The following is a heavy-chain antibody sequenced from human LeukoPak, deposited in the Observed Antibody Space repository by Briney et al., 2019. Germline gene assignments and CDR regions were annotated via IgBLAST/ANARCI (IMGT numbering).Heavy chain of an antibody. Sequence: ASVKVSCKASGYTFTSYYMHWVRQAPGQGLEWMGWMNPNSGNTGYARKFQGRVTMTRNTSISTAYMELSSLRSEDTAVYYCARAGGRLTGYYKGYYYYYGMDVWGQGTTVTVSS. V-gene: IGHV1-8*02. CDR3: ARAGGRLTGYYKGYYYYYGMDV. J-gene: IGHJ6*02. CDR1: GYTFTSYY. D-gene: IGHD3-9*01. CDR2: MNPNSGNT.